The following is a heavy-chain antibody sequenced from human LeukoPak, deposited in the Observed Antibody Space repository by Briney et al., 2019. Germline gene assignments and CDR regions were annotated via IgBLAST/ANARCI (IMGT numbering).Heavy chain of an antibody. Sequence: PGGSLRLSCAASGFTFSSYGMSWVRQAPGKGLEWVSAISGSGGSTYYADSVKGRFTISRDNSKNTLYLQMNSLRAEDTAVYYCAKGKRVVQLWLLWGGVDAFDIWGQGTMVTVSS. J-gene: IGHJ3*02. CDR3: AKGKRVVQLWLLWGGVDAFDI. D-gene: IGHD5-18*01. CDR2: ISGSGGST. V-gene: IGHV3-23*01. CDR1: GFTFSSYG.